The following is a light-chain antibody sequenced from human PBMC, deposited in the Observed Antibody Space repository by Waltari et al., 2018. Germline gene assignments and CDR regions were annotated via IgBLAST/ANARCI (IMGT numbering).Light chain of an antibody. CDR1: QTISSY. V-gene: IGKV1-39*01. CDR2: AAS. CDR3: QQNYSFTRT. Sequence: DIQITQSPSSLSASVGDRVTITCRASQTISSYFNLYQQKLGKAPNLLIYAASSLQSGVPSRFSGSGSERDFTLIISRLQPEDFETYYCQQNYSFTRTFGQGTKVEIK. J-gene: IGKJ1*01.